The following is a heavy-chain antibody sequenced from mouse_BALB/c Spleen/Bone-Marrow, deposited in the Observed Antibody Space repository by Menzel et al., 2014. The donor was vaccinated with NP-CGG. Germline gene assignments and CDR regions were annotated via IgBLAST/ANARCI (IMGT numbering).Heavy chain of an antibody. D-gene: IGHD4-1*01. V-gene: IGHV1S130*01. Sequence: LVESGSVLMRPGASVKLSCKASGYTFTSSWMHWAKQRPGQGLEWIGEIHPNSGNTNYNEKFKGKATLTVDTSSSTAYVDLSSLTSEDSAVYYCARYWSGFAYWGQGTLVTVSA. CDR3: ARYWSGFAY. CDR2: IHPNSGNT. J-gene: IGHJ3*01. CDR1: GYTFTSSW.